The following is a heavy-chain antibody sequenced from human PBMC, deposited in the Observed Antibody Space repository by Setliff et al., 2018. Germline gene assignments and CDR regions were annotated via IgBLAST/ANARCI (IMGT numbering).Heavy chain of an antibody. CDR3: AKEPALSLTESIRRSYYDYALDV. CDR1: GYTFTYFG. CDR2: ISGHNGKT. D-gene: IGHD3-10*01. Sequence: ASVKVSCKASGYTFTYFGVSWLRLAPGQGLEWMGWISGHNGKTNIAQKFQGRLAMTTDTTTAYMELWSLTSDDTAIYFCAKEPALSLTESIRRSYYDYALDVWGQGTTVTVSS. V-gene: IGHV1-18*01. J-gene: IGHJ6*02.